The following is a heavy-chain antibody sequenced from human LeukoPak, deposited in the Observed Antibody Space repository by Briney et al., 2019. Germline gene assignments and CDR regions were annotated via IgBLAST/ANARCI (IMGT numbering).Heavy chain of an antibody. CDR3: AIRPRVVTHYYYGMDV. V-gene: IGHV3-23*01. D-gene: IGHD4-23*01. CDR1: GFTFSNYA. CDR2: ISGGGDST. J-gene: IGHJ6*02. Sequence: PGGSLRLSCAASGFTFSNYAMSWVRQAPGEGLEWVSVISGGGDSTYYADSVKGRFTISRDNSKNTLYLQMNSLRAEDTAVYYCAIRPRVVTHYYYGMDVWGQGTTVTVSS.